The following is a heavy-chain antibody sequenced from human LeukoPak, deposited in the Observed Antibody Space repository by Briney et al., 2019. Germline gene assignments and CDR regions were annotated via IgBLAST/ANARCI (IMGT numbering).Heavy chain of an antibody. D-gene: IGHD1-26*01. CDR2: IKGDGSET. J-gene: IGHJ4*02. CDR3: TRDDFSGSYCD. Sequence: GGSLRLSCAASGFTFSNNWMSWVRQAPGKGLEWVANIKGDGSETYYVDSVKGRFTISRDNTRNSLYLQMNSLRADDTATYYCTRDDFSGSYCDWGQGTLVTVSS. V-gene: IGHV3-7*01. CDR1: GFTFSNNW.